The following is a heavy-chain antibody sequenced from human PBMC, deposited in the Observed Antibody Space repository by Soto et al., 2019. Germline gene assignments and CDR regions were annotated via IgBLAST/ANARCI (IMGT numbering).Heavy chain of an antibody. Sequence: SETLSLTCAVSGGSISSSSYYWDWIRQPPGKGLEWIGTIYYTGTSNYNPSLKSRVTISVDTSKNRFSLNLSSVTAADTAVYYCTRHAIGVVVPAAIRNWGQGSLVTVSS. D-gene: IGHD2-15*01. CDR1: GGSISSSSYY. CDR3: TRHAIGVVVPAAIRN. CDR2: IYYTGTS. J-gene: IGHJ4*02. V-gene: IGHV4-39*01.